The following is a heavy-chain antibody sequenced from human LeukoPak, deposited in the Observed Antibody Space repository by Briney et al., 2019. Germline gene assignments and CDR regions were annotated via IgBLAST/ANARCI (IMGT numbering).Heavy chain of an antibody. CDR3: AGGRDDYNLVRGDSWFDP. CDR2: IYYSGST. J-gene: IGHJ5*02. D-gene: IGHD5-24*01. Sequence: SETLSLTCTVSGGSISSTSYYWAWIRPPPGKGLAWIGSIYYSGSTYYNPSLKSRVTISVDTSKNQFSLQLSSVTAADTAVYSCAGGRDDYNLVRGDSWFDPWGQGTLVTVSS. V-gene: IGHV4-39*01. CDR1: GGSISSTSYY.